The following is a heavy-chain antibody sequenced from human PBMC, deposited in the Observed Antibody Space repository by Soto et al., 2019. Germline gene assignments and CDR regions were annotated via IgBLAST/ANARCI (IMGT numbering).Heavy chain of an antibody. D-gene: IGHD2-2*02. CDR1: GFSLSTSGVG. Sequence: QITLKESGPTLVKPTQTLTLTCTFSGFSLSTSGVGGGWIRQPPGKALQWLALIYWDDDKRYSPSLKSRLPITKDTSKNQVVLTMTNMDPVDTATYYCAHSPEDIVVVPAAIGMPNYYYYYMDVWGKGTTVTVSS. CDR2: IYWDDDK. V-gene: IGHV2-5*02. J-gene: IGHJ6*03. CDR3: AHSPEDIVVVPAAIGMPNYYYYYMDV.